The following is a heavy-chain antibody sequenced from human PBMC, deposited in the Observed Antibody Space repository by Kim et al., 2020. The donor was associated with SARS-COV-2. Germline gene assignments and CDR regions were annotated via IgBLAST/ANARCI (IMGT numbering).Heavy chain of an antibody. CDR3: ARDCTNGVCLSF. V-gene: IGHV3-7*01. Sequence: GGSLRLSCAASGFTFSSYWMTWVRQAPAKGLEWVATINQDGSEKKYVDSAKGRFTTSSDNAENSLYLQMKSLGAEDTAVYYCARDCTNGVCLSFWGQGPLVTASS. D-gene: IGHD2-8*01. J-gene: IGHJ4*02. CDR1: GFTFSSYW. CDR2: INQDGSEK.